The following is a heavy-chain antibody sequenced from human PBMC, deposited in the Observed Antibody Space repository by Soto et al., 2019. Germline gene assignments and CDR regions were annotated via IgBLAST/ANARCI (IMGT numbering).Heavy chain of an antibody. Sequence: ELRLVESGGGLVQPGGSLRLSCGASGFIFSGHKMDWVRQAPGKGLEWVGRISHRADSYITEYAASVKGRFTISRDDSKKSLYLQMNSLKTEDTAVYYCARSYGDLHYFDYWGQGTLVTVSS. CDR3: ARSYGDLHYFDY. CDR1: GFIFSGHK. J-gene: IGHJ4*02. V-gene: IGHV3-72*01. CDR2: ISHRADSYIT. D-gene: IGHD4-17*01.